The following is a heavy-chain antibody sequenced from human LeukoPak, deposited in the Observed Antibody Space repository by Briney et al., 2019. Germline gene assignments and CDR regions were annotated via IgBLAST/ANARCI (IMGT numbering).Heavy chain of an antibody. J-gene: IGHJ6*02. CDR1: GFSFSSSP. D-gene: IGHD2-8*01. CDR2: IDSTGFST. CDR3: ARAPVSYYYGMDL. V-gene: IGHV3-23*01. Sequence: PGGSLRLSCAASGFSFSSSPMAWVRQAPGKGLEWVSIIDSTGFSTRDADSVKGRFSISRDNSKNTLDLQMSSLRAEDTAVYYCARAPVSYYYGMDLWGQGTTVTVSS.